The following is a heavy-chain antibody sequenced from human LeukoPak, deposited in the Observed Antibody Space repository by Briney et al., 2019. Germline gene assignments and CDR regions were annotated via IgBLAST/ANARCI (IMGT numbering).Heavy chain of an antibody. CDR2: IYYSGST. D-gene: IGHD1/OR15-1a*01. J-gene: IGHJ4*02. CDR1: GGSISSSSYY. Sequence: SETLSLTCTVSGGSISSSSYYWGWIRQPPGKGLEWIGSIYYSGSTYYNPSLKSRVTISVDTSKNRFSLKLSSVTAADTAVYYCARRRAPPRKTKSHYFDYWGQGTLVTVSS. CDR3: ARRRAPPRKTKSHYFDY. V-gene: IGHV4-39*01.